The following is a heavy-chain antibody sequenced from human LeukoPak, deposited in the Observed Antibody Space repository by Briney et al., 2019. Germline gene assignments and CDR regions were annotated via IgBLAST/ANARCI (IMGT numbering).Heavy chain of an antibody. D-gene: IGHD6-19*01. J-gene: IGHJ4*02. CDR1: GFTFSAYA. CDR2: ISSNGGSS. Sequence: GGSLRLSCSASGFTFSAYAMYWVRQAPGKGLEYVSGISSNGGSSFYADSVKGRFTISRDNSKNTLYLQMSSLRAEDTAVYYCAITREAYSSGWSSPFDYWGQGTLVTVSS. CDR3: AITREAYSSGWSSPFDY. V-gene: IGHV3-64D*09.